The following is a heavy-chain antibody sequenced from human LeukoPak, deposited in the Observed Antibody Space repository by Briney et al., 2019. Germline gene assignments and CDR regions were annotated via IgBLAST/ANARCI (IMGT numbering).Heavy chain of an antibody. V-gene: IGHV4-59*01. CDR1: GGSISSYY. D-gene: IGHD6-19*01. Sequence: PSETLSLTCTVSGGSISSYYWSWIRQPPGKGLEWIGYIYYSGSTNYNPSLKSRVTISVDTSKNQFSLKPSSVTAADTAVYYCARAPPYSSGWPFDYWGQGTLVTVSS. CDR2: IYYSGST. J-gene: IGHJ4*02. CDR3: ARAPPYSSGWPFDY.